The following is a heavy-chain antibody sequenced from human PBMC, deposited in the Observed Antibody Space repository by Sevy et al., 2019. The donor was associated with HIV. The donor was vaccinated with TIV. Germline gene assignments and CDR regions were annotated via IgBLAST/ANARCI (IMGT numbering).Heavy chain of an antibody. J-gene: IGHJ3*02. CDR2: ISYDGSNK. V-gene: IGHV3-30*18. CDR1: GFTFSSYG. D-gene: IGHD3-3*01. CDR3: AKDRPSSYYDFWSGYTDAFDI. Sequence: GGSLRLSCAASGFTFSSYGMHWVRQAPGKGLEWVAVISYDGSNKYYADSVKGRFTISRDNSKNTLYLQMNSLRAEDTAGYYCAKDRPSSYYDFWSGYTDAFDIWGQGTMVTVSS.